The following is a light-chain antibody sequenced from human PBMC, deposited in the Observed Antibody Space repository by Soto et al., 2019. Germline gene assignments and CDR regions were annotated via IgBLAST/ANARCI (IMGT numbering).Light chain of an antibody. CDR1: QRFSSN. Sequence: EIVLTQSPGTLSLSPGESATLSCRASQRFSSNSLAWHQQKPGQAPGLPMYAASSRAAGTPARFSGSGSGTEFTLTISSLQSEDFAVYYGQQYNNWLSITFGQGTRLEIK. V-gene: IGKV3D-15*01. CDR3: QQYNNWLSIT. J-gene: IGKJ5*01. CDR2: AAS.